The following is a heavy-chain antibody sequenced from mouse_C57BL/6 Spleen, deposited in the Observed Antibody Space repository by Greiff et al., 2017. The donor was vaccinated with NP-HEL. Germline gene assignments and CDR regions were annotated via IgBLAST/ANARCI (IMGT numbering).Heavy chain of an antibody. J-gene: IGHJ1*03. CDR3: ARYPFYYYGSSHWYFDV. V-gene: IGHV7-3*01. D-gene: IGHD1-1*01. Sequence: EVQRVESGGGLVQPGGSLSLSCAASGFTFTDYYMSWVRQPPGKALEWLGFIRNKANGYTTEYSASVKGRFTISRDNSQSILYLQMNALRAEDSATYYCARYPFYYYGSSHWYFDVWGTGTTVTVSS. CDR2: IRNKANGYTT. CDR1: GFTFTDYY.